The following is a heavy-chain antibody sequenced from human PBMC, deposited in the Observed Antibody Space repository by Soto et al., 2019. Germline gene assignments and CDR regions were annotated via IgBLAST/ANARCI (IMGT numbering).Heavy chain of an antibody. CDR3: SRSPNYYDRSGYYPYYVDY. CDR1: GFTFSSYW. D-gene: IGHD3-22*01. J-gene: IGHJ4*02. Sequence: LRLSCAASGFTFSSYWMSWVRQAPGKGLEWVANIKKDGSEKYYVDSVKGRFTISRDNAKNSLYLQMNSLRAEATAVYYCSRSPNYYDRSGYYPYYVDYWGQGTLVTVSS. V-gene: IGHV3-7*03. CDR2: IKKDGSEK.